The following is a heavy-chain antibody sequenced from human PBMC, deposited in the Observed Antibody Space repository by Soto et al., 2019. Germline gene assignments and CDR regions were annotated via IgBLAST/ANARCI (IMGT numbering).Heavy chain of an antibody. CDR1: GGSISSYY. CDR2: IYYSGST. Sequence: SETLSLTCTVSGGSISSYYWSWIRQPPGKGLKWIGYIYYSGSTHYNPSLKSRVTISVDTSQNQSSLKLSSVTAADTALYYCARSGYCSRTSCYLDYLDQGTLVAVSS. V-gene: IGHV4-59*01. J-gene: IGHJ4*02. D-gene: IGHD2-2*03. CDR3: ARSGYCSRTSCYLDY.